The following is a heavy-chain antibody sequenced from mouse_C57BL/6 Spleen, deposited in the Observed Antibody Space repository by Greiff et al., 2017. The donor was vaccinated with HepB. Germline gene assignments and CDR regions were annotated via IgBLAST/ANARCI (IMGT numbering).Heavy chain of an antibody. CDR1: GFTFSSYA. CDR2: ISDGGSYT. CDR3: ARVYYYGSSERYFDV. Sequence: EVQGVESGGGLVKPGGSLKLSCAASGFTFSSYAMSWVRQTPEKRLEWVATISDGGSYTYYPDNVKGRFTISRDNAKNNLYLQMSHLKSEDTAMYYCARVYYYGSSERYFDVWGTGTTVTVSS. D-gene: IGHD1-1*01. J-gene: IGHJ1*03. V-gene: IGHV5-4*01.